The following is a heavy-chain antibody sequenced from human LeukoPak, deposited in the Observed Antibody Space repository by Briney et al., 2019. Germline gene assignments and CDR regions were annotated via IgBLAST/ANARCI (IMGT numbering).Heavy chain of an antibody. D-gene: IGHD6-13*01. J-gene: IGHJ3*02. V-gene: IGHV3-21*01. CDR1: GFSFSSYN. CDR3: ARDVEMFSTTWSDAFDI. Sequence: GGSLRLSCAASGFSFSSYNMNWVRLTPGKGLEWVSSITSSSSYTFYADSVKGRFTISRDNAKNSLDLGMNSLRDEDTAVYYCARDVEMFSTTWSDAFDIWGQGTMVTVSS. CDR2: ITSSSSYT.